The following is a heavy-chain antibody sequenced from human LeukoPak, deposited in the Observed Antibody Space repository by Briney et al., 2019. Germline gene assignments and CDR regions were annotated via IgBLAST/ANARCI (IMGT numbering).Heavy chain of an antibody. CDR3: ARASQAGGFLEWFNWFDP. D-gene: IGHD3-3*01. CDR2: MNPNSGNT. V-gene: IGHV1-8*01. CDR1: GYTFTSYD. J-gene: IGHJ5*02. Sequence: GASVKVSCKAPGYTFTSYDINWVRQATGQGLEWMGWMNPNSGNTGYAQKFQGRVTMTRNTSISTAYMELSSLRSEDTAVYYCARASQAGGFLEWFNWFDPWGQGTLVTVSS.